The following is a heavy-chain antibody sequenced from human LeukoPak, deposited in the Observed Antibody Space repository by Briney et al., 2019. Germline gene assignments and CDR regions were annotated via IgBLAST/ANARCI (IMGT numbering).Heavy chain of an antibody. CDR3: AKVAKYYYGSETYYFFEH. CDR2: FSSGSSSI. J-gene: IGHJ4*02. D-gene: IGHD3-10*01. CDR1: GFTFRINN. Sequence: GGSLRLSCAASGFTFRINNMNWVRKAPGKGLEGVSSFSSGSSSIYYVDSVKGRFTISRDNAKNSLYLQMNSLRVEDTAVYYCAKVAKYYYGSETYYFFEHWGQGTPVTASS. V-gene: IGHV3-48*04.